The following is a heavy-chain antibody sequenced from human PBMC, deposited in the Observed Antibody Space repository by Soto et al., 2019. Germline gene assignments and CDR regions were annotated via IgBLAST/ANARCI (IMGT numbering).Heavy chain of an antibody. CDR3: AKSPSHYYYGSGTTGNFDY. CDR1: GFTFSSYG. V-gene: IGHV3-30*18. D-gene: IGHD3-10*01. CDR2: ISYDGSNK. Sequence: GGSLRLSCAASGFTFSSYGMHWVRQAPGKGLEWVAVISYDGSNKYYADSVKGRFTISRDNSKNTLYLQMNSLRAEDTAVYYCAKSPSHYYYGSGTTGNFDYWGQGTLVTVSS. J-gene: IGHJ4*02.